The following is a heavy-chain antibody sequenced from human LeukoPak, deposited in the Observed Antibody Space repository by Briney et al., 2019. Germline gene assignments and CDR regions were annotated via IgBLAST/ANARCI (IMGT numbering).Heavy chain of an antibody. CDR3: AREEGYSSGDLDY. D-gene: IGHD6-19*01. Sequence: PGRSLRLSCAASGFTFSSYAMHWVRQAPGKGLEWVAVISYDGSNKYYADSVKGRFTISRDNSKNTLYLQMNSLRAEDTAVYYCAREEGYSSGDLDYWGQGTLVTVSS. J-gene: IGHJ4*02. CDR1: GFTFSSYA. CDR2: ISYDGSNK. V-gene: IGHV3-30*04.